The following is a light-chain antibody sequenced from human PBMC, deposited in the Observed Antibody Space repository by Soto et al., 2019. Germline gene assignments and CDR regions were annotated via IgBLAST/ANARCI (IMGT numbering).Light chain of an antibody. V-gene: IGLV1-47*01. Sequence: QAVVTQPPSASGTPGQSVTISCSGSSSNIGSDYVYWFQLLPGTAPKLLIYRDNQRPSGVSDRFSGSKSGTSGSLAISGLRTEDEADYYCVAWDDSLSGWEFGGGTKLTVL. CDR2: RDN. CDR3: VAWDDSLSGWE. CDR1: SSNIGSDY. J-gene: IGLJ2*01.